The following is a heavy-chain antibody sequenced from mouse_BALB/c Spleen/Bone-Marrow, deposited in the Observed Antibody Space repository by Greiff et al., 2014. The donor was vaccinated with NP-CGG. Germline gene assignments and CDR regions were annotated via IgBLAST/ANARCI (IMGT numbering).Heavy chain of an antibody. Sequence: QVTLKESGAELVRPGASVTLSCKASGYTFTDYEMHWVKQTPVHGLEWIGAIDPETGGTAYNQKFKGKATLTADKSSSTAYMELRSLTSEDSAVYYCTRHWDYAMDYWGQGTSVTVSS. CDR3: TRHWDYAMDY. CDR2: IDPETGGT. V-gene: IGHV1-15*01. J-gene: IGHJ4*01. CDR1: GYTFTDYE. D-gene: IGHD4-1*01.